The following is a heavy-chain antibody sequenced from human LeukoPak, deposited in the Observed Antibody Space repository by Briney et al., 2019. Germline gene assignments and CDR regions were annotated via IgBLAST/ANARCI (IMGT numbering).Heavy chain of an antibody. D-gene: IGHD6-19*01. CDR1: GGSFSGYY. Sequence: KPSETLSLTCAVYGGSFSGYYWSWIRQPPGKGLEWIGEINHSGSTNYNPSLKSRVTISVDTSKNQFSLKLSSVTAADTAVYYCARAGYSSGWYSWFDPWGQGTLVTVSS. J-gene: IGHJ5*02. V-gene: IGHV4-34*01. CDR2: INHSGST. CDR3: ARAGYSSGWYSWFDP.